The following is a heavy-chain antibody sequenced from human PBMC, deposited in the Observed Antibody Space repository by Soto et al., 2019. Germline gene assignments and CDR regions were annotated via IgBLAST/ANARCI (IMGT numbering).Heavy chain of an antibody. CDR1: GGSISSYY. J-gene: IGHJ6*02. V-gene: IGHV4-39*01. CDR2: IYYSGST. Sequence: PSETLSLTCTVSGGSISSYYWGWIRLPPGKRLEWIGNIYYSGSTYYNPSLKSRITISVDTSKNQFSLKLSPVTAADTAVYYCARLGTYPYGLDVWGQGTPVTVSS. D-gene: IGHD3-10*01. CDR3: ARLGTYPYGLDV.